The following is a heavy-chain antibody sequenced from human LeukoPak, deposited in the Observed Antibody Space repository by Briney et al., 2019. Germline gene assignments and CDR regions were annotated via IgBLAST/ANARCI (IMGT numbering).Heavy chain of an antibody. CDR3: AKGMIFGVAPGY. CDR1: GFTFSSYA. V-gene: IGHV3-23*01. Sequence: AGSLRLSCAASGFTFSSYAMSWVRQAPGKGLEWVSAISGSGGSTYYADSVEGRFTISRDNSKNTLYLQMNSLRAEDTAVYYCAKGMIFGVAPGYWGQGTLVTVSS. J-gene: IGHJ4*02. D-gene: IGHD3-3*01. CDR2: ISGSGGST.